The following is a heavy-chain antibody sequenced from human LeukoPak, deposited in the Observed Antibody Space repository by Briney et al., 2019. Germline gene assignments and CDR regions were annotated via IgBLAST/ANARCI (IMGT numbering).Heavy chain of an antibody. CDR2: IWYDGSNK. CDR3: ARDGWVITVREMGDFDY. V-gene: IGHV3-33*01. Sequence: GGSLGLSCAASGFTFSSYGMHWVRQAPGKGLEWVAVIWYDGSNKYYADSVKGRFTISRDNSKNTLYLQMNSLRAEDTAVYYCARDGWVITVREMGDFDYWGQGTLVTVSS. CDR1: GFTFSSYG. J-gene: IGHJ4*02. D-gene: IGHD5-24*01.